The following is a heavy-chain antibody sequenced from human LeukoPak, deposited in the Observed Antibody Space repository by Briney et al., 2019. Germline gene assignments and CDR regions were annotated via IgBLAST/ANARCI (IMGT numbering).Heavy chain of an antibody. CDR3: AKDLDIVATITGN. J-gene: IGHJ4*02. Sequence: GGSLRLSCAASGFTFSSYAMSWVRQAPGKGLEWVSGASGSGGSTYYADSVKGRFTISRDNSKNTLYLQMNSLRAEDTAVYYCAKDLDIVATITGNWGQGTLVTVSS. CDR1: GFTFSSYA. CDR2: ASGSGGST. V-gene: IGHV3-23*01. D-gene: IGHD5-12*01.